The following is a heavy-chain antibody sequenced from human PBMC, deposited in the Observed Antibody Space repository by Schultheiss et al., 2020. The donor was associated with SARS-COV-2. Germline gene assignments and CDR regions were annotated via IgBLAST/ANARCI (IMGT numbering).Heavy chain of an antibody. CDR3: AREREAARNWFDP. Sequence: SQTLSLTCAVSGGSISSGGYSWSWIRQPPGKGLEWIGYIYHSGSTYYNPSLKSRVTISVDTSKNQFSLKLSSVTAADTAVYYCAREREAARNWFDPWGQGTLVTVSS. V-gene: IGHV4-30-2*01. J-gene: IGHJ5*02. D-gene: IGHD6-6*01. CDR2: IYHSGST. CDR1: GGSISSGGYS.